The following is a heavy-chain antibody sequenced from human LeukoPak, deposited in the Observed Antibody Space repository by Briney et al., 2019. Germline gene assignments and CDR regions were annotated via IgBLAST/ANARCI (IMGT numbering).Heavy chain of an antibody. D-gene: IGHD2-15*01. CDR1: GDSVSGISFY. CDR3: AKRGSGDGYYFDY. J-gene: IGHJ4*02. V-gene: IGHV4-39*01. Sequence: PSETLSLTCTVSGDSVSGISFYWSWIRQPPGKGLQYIGYIQYSGSTYYNPFLNSRVTISIDTSKNQFSLKLSSVTAADTAVYYCAKRGSGDGYYFDYWGQGTLVTVSS. CDR2: IQYSGST.